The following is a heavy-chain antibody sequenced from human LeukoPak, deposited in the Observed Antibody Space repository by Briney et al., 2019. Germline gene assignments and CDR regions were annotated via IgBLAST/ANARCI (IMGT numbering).Heavy chain of an antibody. CDR2: MTPNSGYT. J-gene: IGHJ2*01. CDR1: GYTFTSYD. V-gene: IGHV1-8*03. CDR3: ARGRDGYNFGYFDL. D-gene: IGHD5-24*01. Sequence: GASVKVSCKASGYTFTSYDINWVRQATGQGLEWMGWMTPNSGYTGYAQKFQGRVTITRNTSITTAYMELSSLRFEDTAVYYCARGRDGYNFGYFDLWGRGTLVTLSS.